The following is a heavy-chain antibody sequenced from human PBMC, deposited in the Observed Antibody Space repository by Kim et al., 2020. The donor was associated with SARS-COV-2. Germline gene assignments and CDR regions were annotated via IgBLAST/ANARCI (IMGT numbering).Heavy chain of an antibody. CDR3: ARTLASSYYYDSSGYSFDY. V-gene: IGHV4-59*01. Sequence: SRVTISVDTSKNQFSLKLSSVTAADTAVYYCARTLASSYYYDSSGYSFDYWGQGTLVTVSS. J-gene: IGHJ4*02. D-gene: IGHD3-22*01.